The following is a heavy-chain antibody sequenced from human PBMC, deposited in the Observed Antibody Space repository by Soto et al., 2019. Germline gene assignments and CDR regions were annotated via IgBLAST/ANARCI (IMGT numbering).Heavy chain of an antibody. CDR3: ATDPVAGTYFDY. J-gene: IGHJ4*02. CDR1: GYTFISYG. CDR2: INALNGNT. Sequence: QVQLVQSGAEVKKPGASVKVSCKASGYTFISYGISWVRQAPGQGLEWMGWINALNGNTTYAQKLQGRVTMNRDTSTSTPYMDLRSLRSDATSVYSCATDPVAGTYFDYWGQGTLVT. V-gene: IGHV1-18*01. D-gene: IGHD6-19*01.